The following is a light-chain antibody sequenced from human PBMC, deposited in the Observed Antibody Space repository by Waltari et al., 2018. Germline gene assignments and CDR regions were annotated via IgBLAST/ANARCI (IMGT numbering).Light chain of an antibody. CDR2: DVT. CDR1: NSDIGYYNY. CDR3: AAYTSTNTVI. V-gene: IGLV2-14*01. Sequence: QSALTQPASVSGSPGQSITISCTGTNSDIGYYNYVSWYQKYPGKAPKLIIFDVTRLPSGVSHRFSGSKSGNTASLTISGLQAEDEADYFCAAYTSTNTVIFGGGTKVTVL. J-gene: IGLJ2*01.